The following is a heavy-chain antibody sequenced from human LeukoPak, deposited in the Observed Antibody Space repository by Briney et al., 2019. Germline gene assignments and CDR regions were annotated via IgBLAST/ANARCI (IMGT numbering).Heavy chain of an antibody. CDR3: ARDEVLGSSSWFDY. Sequence: TLSLTCTVSGGSISSGSYYWSWIRQPAGKGLEWIGRIYTSGSTNYNPSLKSRVSISVDTSKNQLFLDLSSVTAADTAVYYCARDEVLGSSSWFDYWGQGTLVTVSS. V-gene: IGHV4-61*02. D-gene: IGHD6-13*01. J-gene: IGHJ4*02. CDR1: GGSISSGSYY. CDR2: IYTSGST.